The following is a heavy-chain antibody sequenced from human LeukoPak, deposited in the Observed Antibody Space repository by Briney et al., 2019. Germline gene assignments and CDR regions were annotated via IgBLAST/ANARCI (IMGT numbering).Heavy chain of an antibody. D-gene: IGHD6-13*01. CDR1: GYTFTGYY. CDR3: ASSGAAAGSGKSFDY. V-gene: IGHV1-2*04. J-gene: IGHJ4*02. Sequence: ASVKVSCKASGYTFTGYYMHWVRQAPGQGLEWMGWINPNSGGANYAQKFQGWVTMTRDTSISTAYMELSRLRSDDTAVYYCASSGAAAGSGKSFDYWGQGTLVTVSS. CDR2: INPNSGGA.